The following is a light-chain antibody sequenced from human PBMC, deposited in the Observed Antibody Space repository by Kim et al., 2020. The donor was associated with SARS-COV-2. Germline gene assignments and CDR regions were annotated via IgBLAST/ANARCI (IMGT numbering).Light chain of an antibody. Sequence: SITISCTGAGSDVGGYNYVSWYQQHPGKAPKLLIYDVSNRPSGVSNRFSGSKSGNTASLTISGLQAEDEADYYCSSYTSSSTPFVFGTGTKVTVL. V-gene: IGLV2-14*03. CDR3: SSYTSSSTPFV. CDR2: DVS. CDR1: GSDVGGYNY. J-gene: IGLJ1*01.